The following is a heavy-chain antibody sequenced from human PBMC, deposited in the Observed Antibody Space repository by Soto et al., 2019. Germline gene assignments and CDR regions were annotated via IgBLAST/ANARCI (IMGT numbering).Heavy chain of an antibody. CDR1: GFSVRSNY. D-gene: IGHD4-17*01. J-gene: IGHJ3*02. V-gene: IGHV3-66*01. CDR2: IYSGGST. Sequence: GGSLGLSCAASGFSVRSNYMSWVRQAPGKGLEWVSVIYSGGSTYYADTVKGRFTISRDNSKNTLYLQMNSLRAEDTAVYYCARWSTVMDAFDIWGQGTMVTVSS. CDR3: ARWSTVMDAFDI.